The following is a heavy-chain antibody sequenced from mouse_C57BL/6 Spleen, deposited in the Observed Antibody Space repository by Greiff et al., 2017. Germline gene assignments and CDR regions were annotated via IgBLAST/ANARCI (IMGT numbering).Heavy chain of an antibody. CDR1: GYTFTSYW. V-gene: IGHV1-7*01. D-gene: IGHD2-1*01. J-gene: IGHJ4*01. CDR2: INPSSGYT. Sequence: QVQLKESGAELAKPGASVKLSCKASGYTFTSYWMHWVKQRPGQGLEWIGYINPSSGYTKYNQKFKDKATLTADKSSSTAYMQLSSLTYEDSAVYYCARKAIYYGNGELYAMDYWGQGTSVTVSS. CDR3: ARKAIYYGNGELYAMDY.